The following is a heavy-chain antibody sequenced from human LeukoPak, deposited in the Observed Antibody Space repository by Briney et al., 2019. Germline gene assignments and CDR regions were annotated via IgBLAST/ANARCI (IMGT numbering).Heavy chain of an antibody. J-gene: IGHJ4*02. Sequence: ASVKVSCKASGGTFSSYAISWVRQAPGQGLEWMGRIIPILGIANYAQKFQGRVTITADKSTSTAYMELSSLRSEDTAVYYCARTYYYDSSGYPNRAADYWGQGTLVTVSS. CDR1: GGTFSSYA. D-gene: IGHD3-22*01. V-gene: IGHV1-69*04. CDR2: IIPILGIA. CDR3: ARTYYYDSSGYPNRAADY.